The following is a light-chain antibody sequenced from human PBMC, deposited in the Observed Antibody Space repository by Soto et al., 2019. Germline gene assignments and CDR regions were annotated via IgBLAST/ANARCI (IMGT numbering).Light chain of an antibody. Sequence: IQMTQSPSSLSASVGDRVTITCRASQSISGYLNWFQQKPGKAPKLLIYAASNLQSGVPSGFSGSGSGTDFTLTISSLQPEDSGTYYCQQSFSSPYTFGQGTKLEIK. CDR1: QSISGY. CDR3: QQSFSSPYT. V-gene: IGKV1-39*01. CDR2: AAS. J-gene: IGKJ2*01.